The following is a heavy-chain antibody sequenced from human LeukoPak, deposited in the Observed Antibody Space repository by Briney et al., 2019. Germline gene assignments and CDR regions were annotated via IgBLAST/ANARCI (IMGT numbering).Heavy chain of an antibody. D-gene: IGHD3-10*01. Sequence: PGGSLRLSCAASGFTFSSYWMHWVRQAPGKGLVWVSRINSDGSSTTYADSAKGRFTISRDNAKNTLYLQMNSLRAEDTAVYFCARDYGRSRDYGMDVWGQGTTVTVSS. CDR3: ARDYGRSRDYGMDV. J-gene: IGHJ6*02. CDR1: GFTFSSYW. CDR2: INSDGSST. V-gene: IGHV3-74*01.